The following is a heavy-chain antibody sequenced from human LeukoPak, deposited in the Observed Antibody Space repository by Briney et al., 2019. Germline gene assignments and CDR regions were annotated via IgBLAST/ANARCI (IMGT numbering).Heavy chain of an antibody. CDR1: GYTFTSYD. D-gene: IGHD1-26*01. CDR2: MNPNSGST. V-gene: IGHV1-8*01. J-gene: IGHJ4*02. CDR3: ARELAKPRYFDY. Sequence: ASVKVSCKASGYTFTSYDINWVRQATGQGLEWMGWMNPNSGSTSYAQKFQGRVTMTRDTSTSTVYMELSSLRSEDTAVYYCARELAKPRYFDYWGQGTLVTVSS.